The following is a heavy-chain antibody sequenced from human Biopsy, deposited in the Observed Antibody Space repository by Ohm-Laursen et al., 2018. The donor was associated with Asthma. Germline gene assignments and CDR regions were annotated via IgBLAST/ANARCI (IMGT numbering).Heavy chain of an antibody. CDR1: GGTFNTYV. CDR3: ARKAGSCISRTCYSLDF. V-gene: IGHV1-69*13. D-gene: IGHD2-2*01. CDR2: INSVFGTT. J-gene: IGHJ4*02. Sequence: SVNVSCKSLGGTFNTYVIGWGGQAPGQRLEWMGGINSVFGTTTYPQKFQDRVTITAGDSTSAVHMELSSLRSVDTAVYYCARKAGSCISRTCYSLDFWGQGTLVTVSS.